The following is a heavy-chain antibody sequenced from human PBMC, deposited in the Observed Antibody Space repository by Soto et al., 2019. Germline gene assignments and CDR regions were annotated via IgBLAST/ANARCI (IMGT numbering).Heavy chain of an antibody. CDR2: ISSSSSTI. CDR1: GFTFSSYS. J-gene: IGHJ4*02. D-gene: IGHD5-18*01. V-gene: IGHV3-48*01. Sequence: EVQLVEAGGGLVQPGGSLRLSCAASGFTFSSYSMNWVRQAPGKGLEWVSYISSSSSTIYYADSVKGRFTISRDNAKNSLYLQMNSLIADDTAVYYCARDGGYSYGPFDYWGQGNLVTVSS. CDR3: ARDGGYSYGPFDY.